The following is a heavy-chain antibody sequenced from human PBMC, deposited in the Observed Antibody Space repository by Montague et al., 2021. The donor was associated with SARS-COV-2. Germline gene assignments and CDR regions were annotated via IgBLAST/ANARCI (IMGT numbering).Heavy chain of an antibody. CDR3: ASSGITLTGLDAFDI. Sequence: CAISGDSVSNKSVAWNWIRQSPSRGLEWLGRTYYRSKWDSDYAESVKRRLVITSDTSKNQVSLQLNSVIPEDTAVYFCASSGITLTGLDAFDIWGQGTMVTVSS. CDR2: TYYRSKWDS. D-gene: IGHD3-9*01. J-gene: IGHJ3*02. V-gene: IGHV6-1*01. CDR1: GDSVSNKSVA.